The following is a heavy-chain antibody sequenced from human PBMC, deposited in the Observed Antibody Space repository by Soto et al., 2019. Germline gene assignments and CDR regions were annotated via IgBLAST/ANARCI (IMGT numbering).Heavy chain of an antibody. J-gene: IGHJ4*02. CDR2: ISGSGGST. CDR3: AHNGGSPWLPSR. V-gene: IGHV3-23*01. CDR1: GFTFSDYA. Sequence: VQLLESGGGSVQPGGSLRLSCAASGFTFSDYAMSWVRQAPGKGLEWVSGISGSGGSTYNADSVKGRFTISRDNSKNTLYLQMTSLRAEHTAIYYCAHNGGSPWLPSRWGQGTLVTFSS. D-gene: IGHD3-16*01.